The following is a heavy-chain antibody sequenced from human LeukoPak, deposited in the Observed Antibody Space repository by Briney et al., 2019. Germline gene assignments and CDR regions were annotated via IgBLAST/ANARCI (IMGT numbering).Heavy chain of an antibody. D-gene: IGHD3-9*01. CDR2: INSDGSST. CDR3: ARDPLDFDFDY. CDR1: GFTFSSYW. V-gene: IGHV3-74*01. J-gene: IGHJ4*02. Sequence: GGSLRLSCAASGFTFSSYWMHWVRQAPGKGLVWVSRINSDGSSTSYADSVKGRFTISRDNAKNTLYLQMNSLRAGDTAVYYCARDPLDFDFDYWGQGTLVTVSS.